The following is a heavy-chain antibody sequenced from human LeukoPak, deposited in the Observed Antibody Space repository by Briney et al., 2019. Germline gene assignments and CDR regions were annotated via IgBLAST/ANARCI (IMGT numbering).Heavy chain of an antibody. V-gene: IGHV3-23*01. J-gene: IGHJ4*02. CDR1: GFTFSGYA. CDR3: AKESWFGEPSLDH. CDR2: INARAASP. D-gene: IGHD3-10*01. Sequence: GGALRLSCAASGFTFSGYAMSWVRQAPGKGLEWVASINARAASPYYADSVKGRFTISRDNAENTLHLQMSSLRADDTAVCYCAKESWFGEPSLDHWGQGALVTVSA.